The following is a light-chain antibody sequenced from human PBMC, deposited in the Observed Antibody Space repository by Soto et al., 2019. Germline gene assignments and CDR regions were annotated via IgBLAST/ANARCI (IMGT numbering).Light chain of an antibody. V-gene: IGKV3-20*01. CDR2: GAS. CDR1: RGVSANY. J-gene: IGKJ1*01. Sequence: IVLTQSPGTLSLSPGERATLSCRASRGVSANYLAWYQQKPGQAPTLLIYGASIRAAGIPDRFSGSGSGTDFTLTIRRLEPEDFAVYYCQQYGSSPRTFGQGTKVDI. CDR3: QQYGSSPRT.